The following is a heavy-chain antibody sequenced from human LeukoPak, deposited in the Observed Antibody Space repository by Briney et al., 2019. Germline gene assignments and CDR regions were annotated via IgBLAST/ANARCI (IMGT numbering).Heavy chain of an antibody. CDR2: IDSSGSAI. V-gene: IGHV3-11*04. Sequence: GGSLRLSCAASGFSFSDYYMTWIRQAPGKSLEWISYIDSSGSAISYADSVKGRFTISRDNAKNSLYLQMNSLRAEDTAVYYCASLIVVVPAAIRSDYYYYMDVWGKGTTVTVSS. CDR1: GFSFSDYY. CDR3: ASLIVVVPAAIRSDYYYYMDV. J-gene: IGHJ6*03. D-gene: IGHD2-2*02.